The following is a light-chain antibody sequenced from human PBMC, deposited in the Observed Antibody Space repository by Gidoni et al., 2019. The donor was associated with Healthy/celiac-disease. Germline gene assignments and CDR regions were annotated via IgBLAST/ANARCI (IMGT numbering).Light chain of an antibody. CDR2: GAS. J-gene: IGKJ3*01. CDR3: QQYNNWPPAFT. V-gene: IGKV3-15*01. CDR1: QSVSSN. Sequence: IVMTQSPATLSVSPGERATLSSRASQSVSSNLAWYQQKPGQAPRLLIYGASTRATGIPARFSGSGSGTEFTLTISSLQSEDFAVYYCQQYNNWPPAFTFGPGTKVDIK.